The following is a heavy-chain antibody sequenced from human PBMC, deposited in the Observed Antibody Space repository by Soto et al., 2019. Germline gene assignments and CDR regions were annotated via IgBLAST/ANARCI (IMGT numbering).Heavy chain of an antibody. CDR3: ARVRSHPGYSSGWYYYYGMDV. V-gene: IGHV4-4*02. D-gene: IGHD6-19*01. CDR2: IYHSGST. CDR1: GGSISSSNW. Sequence: SETLCLTCAVSGGSISSSNWWSWVRQPPGKGLEWIGEIYHSGSTNYNPSLKSRVTISVDKSKNQFSLKLSSVTAADTAVYYCARVRSHPGYSSGWYYYYGMDVWGQGTTVTVSS. J-gene: IGHJ6*02.